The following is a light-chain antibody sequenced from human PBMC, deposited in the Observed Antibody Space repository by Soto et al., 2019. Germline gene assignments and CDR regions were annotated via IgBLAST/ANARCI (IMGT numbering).Light chain of an antibody. J-gene: IGLJ2*01. CDR2: DVS. Sequence: QSALTQPASVSGSPGQSITISCTGTSSDVGGYNYVSWYQQHPGKAPKLMIYDVSNRPSGGSNRFSGCKSGNTASLTISGRQAEEEADYYCSSYTTSGSLVFGGRTTLTVL. V-gene: IGLV2-14*01. CDR3: SSYTTSGSLV. CDR1: SSDVGGYNY.